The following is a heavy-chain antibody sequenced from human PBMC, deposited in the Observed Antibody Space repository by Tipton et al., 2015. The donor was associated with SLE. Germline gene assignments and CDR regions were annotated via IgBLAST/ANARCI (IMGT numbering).Heavy chain of an antibody. CDR2: IYSSGRT. CDR1: QDSISGYY. Sequence: TLSLTCNVSQDSISGYYWSLIRQPPGKGLEWIGYIYSSGRTNYNSSLRSRVTMSVDTSKDQFFLRLSSVTAADTAIYYCARPTSRSGWGQGILVTVSS. V-gene: IGHV4-59*12. J-gene: IGHJ4*02. D-gene: IGHD1-26*01. CDR3: ARPTSRSG.